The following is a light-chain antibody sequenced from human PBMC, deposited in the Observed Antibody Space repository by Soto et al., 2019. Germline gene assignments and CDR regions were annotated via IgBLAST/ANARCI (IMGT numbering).Light chain of an antibody. V-gene: IGKV3-20*01. CDR3: QQYDDLPRT. CDR1: QSLRNTY. CDR2: GVF. J-gene: IGKJ1*01. Sequence: PGERATLSCRASQSLRNTYLSWYQQKPGQAPRLLIYGVFSRATGVPDRFSGGGSGTDFTLTISRVEPEDFAVYYCQQYDDLPRTFGQGTKVAIK.